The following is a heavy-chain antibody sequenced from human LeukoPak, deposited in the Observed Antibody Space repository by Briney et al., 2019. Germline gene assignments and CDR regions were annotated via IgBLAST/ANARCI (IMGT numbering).Heavy chain of an antibody. CDR3: ASLEDYYDSSGYYSPGGY. CDR1: GYTFTSYD. Sequence: VSVKVSCKASGYTFTSYDINWVRQATGQGLEWMGWMNPNSGNTGYAQKFQGRVTMTRNTSISTAYMELSSLRSEDTAVYYCASLEDYYDSSGYYSPGGYWGQGTLVTVSS. D-gene: IGHD3-22*01. J-gene: IGHJ4*02. V-gene: IGHV1-8*01. CDR2: MNPNSGNT.